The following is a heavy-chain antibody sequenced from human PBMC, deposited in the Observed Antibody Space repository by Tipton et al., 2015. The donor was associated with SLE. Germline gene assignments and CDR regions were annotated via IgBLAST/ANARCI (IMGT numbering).Heavy chain of an antibody. Sequence: TLSLTCTVSGGPISRSTFFWGWIRQPPGKGLEWIGSIYNSERNYSNPSLNRVTISVDATKNQFSLKVISVTAADTAVYYRAGTVSTDLDSWGQGTLVTVSS. CDR1: GGPISRSTFF. CDR2: IYNSERN. V-gene: IGHV4-39*07. J-gene: IGHJ4*02. D-gene: IGHD4-11*01. CDR3: AGTVSTDLDS.